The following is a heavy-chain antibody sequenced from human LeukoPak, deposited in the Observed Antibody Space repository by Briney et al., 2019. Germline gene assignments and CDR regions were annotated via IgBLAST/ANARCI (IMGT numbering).Heavy chain of an antibody. D-gene: IGHD1-26*01. Sequence: GGSLRLSCAASGFTFSSYAMSWVGQAPGKGLEWVSAISGSGGSTYYADSVKGRFTISRDNSKNTLYLQMNSLRAEDTAVYYCAKDRDSGSYQSYWGQGTLVTVSS. J-gene: IGHJ4*02. CDR1: GFTFSSYA. CDR3: AKDRDSGSYQSY. V-gene: IGHV3-23*01. CDR2: ISGSGGST.